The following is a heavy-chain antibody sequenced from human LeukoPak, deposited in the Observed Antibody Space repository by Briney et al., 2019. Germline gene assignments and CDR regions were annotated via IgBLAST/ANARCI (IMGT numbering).Heavy chain of an antibody. CDR2: MNSGGDT. Sequence: GGSLRLSCAVSGFTVSSDLMNWVRQAPEMGLEWVSSMNSGGDTYYAESVKGRFIISRDKSRNTLYLQMNSLRVDDTALYYCVRGGSMVRGVLWGQGTLVTVSS. V-gene: IGHV3-53*01. J-gene: IGHJ4*02. D-gene: IGHD3-10*01. CDR1: GFTVSSDL. CDR3: VRGGSMVRGVL.